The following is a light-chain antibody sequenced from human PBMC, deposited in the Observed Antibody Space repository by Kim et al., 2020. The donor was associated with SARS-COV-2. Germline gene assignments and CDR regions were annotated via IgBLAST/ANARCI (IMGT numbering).Light chain of an antibody. CDR3: QVWDSSSDHLV. Sequence: APGKTARITSGGNNIGSKSVHWYQQKPGQAPVLVIYYDSDRPSGIPERFSGSNSGNTATLTISRVEAGDEADYYCQVWDSSSDHLVFGGGTQLTVL. V-gene: IGLV3-21*04. J-gene: IGLJ2*01. CDR2: YDS. CDR1: NIGSKS.